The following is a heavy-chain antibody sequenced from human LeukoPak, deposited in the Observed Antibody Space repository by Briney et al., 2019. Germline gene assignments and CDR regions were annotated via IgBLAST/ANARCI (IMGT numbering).Heavy chain of an antibody. D-gene: IGHD6-19*01. CDR1: GFTFSSYG. V-gene: IGHV3-30*18. J-gene: IGHJ4*02. Sequence: PGGSLRLSCAASGFTFSSYGMHWVRQAPGKGLEWVAVISYDGSNKYYADSVKGRFTISRDNSKNTLYLQMNSLRAEDTAVYYCAKDRFSSGWSDWGQGTLVTVSS. CDR3: AKDRFSSGWSD. CDR2: ISYDGSNK.